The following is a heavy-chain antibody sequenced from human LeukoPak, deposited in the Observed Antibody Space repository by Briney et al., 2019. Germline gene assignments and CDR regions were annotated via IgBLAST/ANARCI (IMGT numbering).Heavy chain of an antibody. J-gene: IGHJ4*02. D-gene: IGHD7-27*01. CDR2: INPNSGGT. CDR1: GYSFTDYY. CDR3: ARDVTNWGGVDY. Sequence: EASVKVSCKASGYSFTDYYMHWVRQAPGQRLEWMGWINPNSGGTNYAQMFQGRVTMTRDTSITTSYMELSRLTSDDTAVYYCARDVTNWGGVDYWGQGTLVTVSS. V-gene: IGHV1-2*02.